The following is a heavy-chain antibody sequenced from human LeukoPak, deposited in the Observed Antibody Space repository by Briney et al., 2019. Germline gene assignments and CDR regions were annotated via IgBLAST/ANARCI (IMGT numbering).Heavy chain of an antibody. J-gene: IGHJ4*02. D-gene: IGHD2-21*01. CDR2: IITIFGTA. Sequence: GASVKSSCKASGGTFSRYAISWVRQAPGQGLEWMGGIITIFGTANYAQKFQGRVTTTADESTSTTYMELSSLRSEDTAVYYCAGSRACYPFDYWGQGTLVTISS. CDR1: GGTFSRYA. CDR3: AGSRACYPFDY. V-gene: IGHV1-69*13.